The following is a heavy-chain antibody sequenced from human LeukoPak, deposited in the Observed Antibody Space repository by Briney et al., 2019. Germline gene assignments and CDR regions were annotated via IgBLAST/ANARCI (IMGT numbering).Heavy chain of an antibody. CDR1: GYTFTNYA. J-gene: IGHJ3*02. Sequence: ASVKVSCKTSGYTFTNYAMNWVRQAPGQGLEWMGWINTHTGNPTYAQGFTGRFAFSLDTSVSTAYLQISSLKAEDTAVYYCARTLTRNAFDIWGQGTMVTVSS. D-gene: IGHD1-1*01. CDR2: INTHTGNP. CDR3: ARTLTRNAFDI. V-gene: IGHV7-4-1*02.